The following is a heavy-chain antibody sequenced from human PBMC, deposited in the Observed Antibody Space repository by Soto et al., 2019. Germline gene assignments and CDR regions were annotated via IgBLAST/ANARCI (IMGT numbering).Heavy chain of an antibody. CDR3: ARLRVRLGGVYYYYGMDV. J-gene: IGHJ6*02. Sequence: SETLSLTCTVSGGSISSSSYYWAWIRQPPGKGLEWIGSIEYSGRTSYKPSLKSRVTIFVDTSKNQLSLKLSSVTAADTALYYCARLRVRLGGVYYYYGMDVWGQGTTVTVSS. V-gene: IGHV4-39*01. CDR2: IEYSGRT. CDR1: GGSISSSSYY. D-gene: IGHD3-10*01.